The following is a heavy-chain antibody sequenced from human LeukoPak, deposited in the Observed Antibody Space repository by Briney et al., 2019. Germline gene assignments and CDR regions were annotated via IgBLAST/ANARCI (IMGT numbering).Heavy chain of an antibody. V-gene: IGHV3-15*01. Sequence: GGSLRLSCAASGFTFSNAWMSWVRQAPGKGLEWVGRVKSKTDGGTTDYAAPVKGRFTISRDDSKNTLYLQMNSLKTEDTAVYYCTTDATWIQLWLPYDYWGQGTLVTVSS. CDR3: TTDATWIQLWLPYDY. CDR2: VKSKTDGGTT. J-gene: IGHJ4*02. D-gene: IGHD5-18*01. CDR1: GFTFSNAW.